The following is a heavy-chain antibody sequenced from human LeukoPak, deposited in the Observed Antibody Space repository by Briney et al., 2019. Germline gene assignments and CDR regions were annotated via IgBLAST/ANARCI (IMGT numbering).Heavy chain of an antibody. CDR2: LYYSGST. Sequence: PSETLSLTCTVSGGSISSSSYYWGWIRQPPGKGLEWIGYLYYSGSTNYNPSLKSRVTISVDTSKNQFSLKLSSVTAADTAVYYCARGKWELLGYYYYYMDVWGKGTTVTISS. V-gene: IGHV4-61*05. CDR3: ARGKWELLGYYYYYMDV. CDR1: GGSISSSSYY. J-gene: IGHJ6*03. D-gene: IGHD1-26*01.